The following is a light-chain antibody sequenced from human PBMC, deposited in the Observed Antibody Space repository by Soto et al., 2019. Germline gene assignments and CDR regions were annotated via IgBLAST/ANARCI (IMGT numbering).Light chain of an antibody. J-gene: IGKJ3*01. Sequence: EIVLTQSPGTLSLSPGERATLSCRASQSVSSTYLAWYQQKPGQAPRLLIYGASSRATGIPDRFSGSGSGTDFTLTISRLEPEDFAVHYCQQYGSSPPGTFGPGTKVDIK. CDR3: QQYGSSPPGT. CDR1: QSVSSTY. CDR2: GAS. V-gene: IGKV3-20*01.